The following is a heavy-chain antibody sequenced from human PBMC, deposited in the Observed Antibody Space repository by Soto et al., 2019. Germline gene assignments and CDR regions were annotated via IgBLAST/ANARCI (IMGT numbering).Heavy chain of an antibody. CDR3: ATDVVGSSWDDIDY. CDR2: FDPEDGET. Sequence: ASVKVSCKVSGYALTELSMHWVRQAPGKGHEWMGGFDPEDGETIYAQKFQGRVTMTEDTSTDTAYMELSSLRSEDTAVYYCATDVVGSSWDDIDYWGQGTLVTVS. CDR1: GYALTELS. J-gene: IGHJ4*02. V-gene: IGHV1-24*01. D-gene: IGHD6-13*01.